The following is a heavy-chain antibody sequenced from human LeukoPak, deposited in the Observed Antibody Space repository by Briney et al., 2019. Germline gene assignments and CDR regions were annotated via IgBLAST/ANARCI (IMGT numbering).Heavy chain of an antibody. D-gene: IGHD3-10*01. CDR3: ARVTEGSGSLPQGLYYYYGMDV. Sequence: TSQTLSLTCAISGDSVSSNSAAWNWIRQSPSRGLEWLGRTYYRSKWYNDYAVSVKSRITINPDTSKNQFSLQLNSVTPEDTAVYYCARVTEGSGSLPQGLYYYYGMDVWGQGTTVTVSS. CDR2: TYYRSKWYN. J-gene: IGHJ6*02. CDR1: GDSVSSNSAA. V-gene: IGHV6-1*01.